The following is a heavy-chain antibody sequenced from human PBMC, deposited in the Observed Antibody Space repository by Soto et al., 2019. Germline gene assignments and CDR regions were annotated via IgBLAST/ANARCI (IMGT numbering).Heavy chain of an antibody. CDR1: GGTFSSYA. D-gene: IGHD5-18*01. CDR2: IIPIFGTA. CDR3: ARDPRGYSYGYNY. J-gene: IGHJ4*02. Sequence: SVKVSCKASGGTFSSYAISWVRQAPGQGLEWMGGIIPIFGTANYAQKFQGGVTITADKSTSTAYMELSSLRSEDTAVYYCARDPRGYSYGYNYWGQGTLVTVSS. V-gene: IGHV1-69*06.